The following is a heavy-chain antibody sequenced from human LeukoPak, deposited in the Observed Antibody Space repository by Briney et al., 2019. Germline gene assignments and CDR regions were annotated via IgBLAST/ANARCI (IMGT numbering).Heavy chain of an antibody. CDR3: AREHSSSSGRSFDY. D-gene: IGHD6-6*01. J-gene: IGHJ4*02. Sequence: PGKSLRLSCAASGFTFSNYGLNWVRQAPGKGLQWVSYISSSSTNMYYADSVKGRFTISRDNAKNSLYLQMNSLRAEDTAVYYCAREHSSSSGRSFDYWGQGTLVTVSS. CDR1: GFTFSNYG. CDR2: ISSSSTNM. V-gene: IGHV3-48*01.